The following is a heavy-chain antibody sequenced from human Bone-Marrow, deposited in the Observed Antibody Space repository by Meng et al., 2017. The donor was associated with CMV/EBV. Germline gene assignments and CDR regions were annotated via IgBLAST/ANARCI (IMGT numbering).Heavy chain of an antibody. CDR2: IIPILGIA. CDR3: ARDGAPYCGGDCYSH. Sequence: SVKVSCKASGGTFSSYTISWVRQAPGQGLEWMGRIIPILGIANYAQKFQGRVTITADKSTSTAYMELSSLRSEDTAVYYCARDGAPYCGGDCYSHWGQGTLVTVSS. D-gene: IGHD2-21*01. V-gene: IGHV1-69*04. J-gene: IGHJ4*02. CDR1: GGTFSSYT.